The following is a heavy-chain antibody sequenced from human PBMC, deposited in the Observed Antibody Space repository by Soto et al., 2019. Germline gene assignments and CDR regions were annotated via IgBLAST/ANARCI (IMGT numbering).Heavy chain of an antibody. V-gene: IGHV3-23*01. CDR3: AKDHYYGSGPNWFDP. D-gene: IGHD3-10*01. Sequence: GGSLRLSCAASGFTFSSYAMSWVRQAPGKGLEWVSAISGSGGSTYYADSVKGRFTISRDNSKNTLYLQMNSLRAEDTAVYYCAKDHYYGSGPNWFDPWGQGTLVTVPQ. CDR2: ISGSGGST. J-gene: IGHJ5*02. CDR1: GFTFSSYA.